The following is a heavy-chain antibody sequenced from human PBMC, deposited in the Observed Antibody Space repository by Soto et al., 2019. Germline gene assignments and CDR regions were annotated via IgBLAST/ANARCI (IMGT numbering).Heavy chain of an antibody. Sequence: QVQLVESGGGVVQPGRSLRLSCAASGFTFSSYCMHWVRQAPGKGLEWVTVISYDGSTQYYADSVKGRFTISRDNSKNTLYLHVNSRRVEDTAVYYCAKNIGRESGYDFGSWGQGTLVTVSS. D-gene: IGHD5-12*01. J-gene: IGHJ4*02. CDR3: AKNIGRESGYDFGS. V-gene: IGHV3-30*18. CDR1: GFTFSSYC. CDR2: ISYDGSTQ.